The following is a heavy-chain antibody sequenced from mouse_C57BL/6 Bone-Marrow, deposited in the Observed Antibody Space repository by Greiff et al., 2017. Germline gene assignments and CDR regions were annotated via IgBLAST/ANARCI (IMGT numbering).Heavy chain of an antibody. Sequence: VQLQQSGPGLAKPSQTLSLTCSVTGYSITSDYWNWIRKFPGNKLEYMGYISYSGSTYYNPSPKSRISITRDTSKNQYYLQLNSVTTEDTATYYCARGGDDYDWGSYWYFDVWGTGTTVTVSS. J-gene: IGHJ1*03. V-gene: IGHV3-8*01. CDR2: ISYSGST. CDR3: ARGGDDYDWGSYWYFDV. CDR1: GYSITSDY. D-gene: IGHD2-4*01.